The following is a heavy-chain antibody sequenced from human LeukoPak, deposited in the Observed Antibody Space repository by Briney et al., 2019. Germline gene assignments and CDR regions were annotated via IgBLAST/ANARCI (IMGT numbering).Heavy chain of an antibody. CDR1: GGSISGYY. J-gene: IGHJ5*02. Sequence: PSETLSLTCTVSGGSISGYYWSWIRQPPGKGLEWIGYIYYSGSTNYNPSLKSRVTISVDTSKNQFSLKLSSVTAADTAVYYCARRSDRSDHWGQGTLVTVSS. V-gene: IGHV4-59*01. CDR3: ARRSDRSDH. CDR2: IYYSGST.